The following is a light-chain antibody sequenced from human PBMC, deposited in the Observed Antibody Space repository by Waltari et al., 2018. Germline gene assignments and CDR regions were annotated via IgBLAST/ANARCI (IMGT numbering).Light chain of an antibody. CDR3: CSYAGTYTYV. CDR2: DVN. CDR1: SSDVGDYNS. Sequence: QSALTQTRSVSGSPGQAVTISCTGTSSDVGDYNSVSWYQHHPGKVPNIMIYDVNKRPSEVPYRFSGSKSGSTASLTISGLQVDDEADYYCCSYAGTYTYVFGTGTEVTVL. J-gene: IGLJ1*01. V-gene: IGLV2-11*01.